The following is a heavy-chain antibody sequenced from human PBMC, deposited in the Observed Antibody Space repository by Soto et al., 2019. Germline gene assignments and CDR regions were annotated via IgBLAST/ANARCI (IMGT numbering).Heavy chain of an antibody. CDR1: GGSVNSGSYY. CDR2: IYYSGST. CDR3: ARDRGYYDGSGYLKAFDI. Sequence: QVQLQESGPGLVKPSETLSLTCTVSGGSVNSGSYYWSWIRQPPGKGLGWIGYIYYSGSTNYNSSLKSRLTISVDTSKNQFSLKLSSVTAADTAVYYCARDRGYYDGSGYLKAFDIWGQGTMVTVSS. J-gene: IGHJ3*02. D-gene: IGHD3-22*01. V-gene: IGHV4-61*01.